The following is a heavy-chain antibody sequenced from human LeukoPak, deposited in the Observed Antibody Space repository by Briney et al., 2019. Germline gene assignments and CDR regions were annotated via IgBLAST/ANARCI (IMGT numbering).Heavy chain of an antibody. V-gene: IGHV4-39*07. J-gene: IGHJ5*02. Sequence: SETLSLTCTVSDGSISSSSYYWGWICQPPGKGLEWIASIYSSGSTYYNPSLKSRVTISVDTSKNQFSLKLSSVTAADTAVYYCARDLKVGFYYDSSGSYSFDPWGQGILVTVSS. CDR1: DGSISSSSYY. CDR2: IYSSGST. D-gene: IGHD3-22*01. CDR3: ARDLKVGFYYDSSGSYSFDP.